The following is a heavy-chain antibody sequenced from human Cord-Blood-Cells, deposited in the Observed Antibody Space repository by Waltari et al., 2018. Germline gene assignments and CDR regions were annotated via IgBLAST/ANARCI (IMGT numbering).Heavy chain of an antibody. J-gene: IGHJ5*02. V-gene: IGHV4-34*01. Sequence: QVQLQQWGAGLLKPSETLSLTCAVYGGSFSGYYWSWNRQPPGTGLEWIGEINHSGSTNYNPSLKSRVTISVDTSKNQFSLKLSSVTAADTAVYYCARGPSGFWSGYYGSWWFDPWGQGTLVTVSS. CDR2: INHSGST. D-gene: IGHD3-3*01. CDR1: GGSFSGYY. CDR3: ARGPSGFWSGYYGSWWFDP.